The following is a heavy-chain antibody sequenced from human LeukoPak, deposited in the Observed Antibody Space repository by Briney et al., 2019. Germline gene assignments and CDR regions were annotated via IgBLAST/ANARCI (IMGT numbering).Heavy chain of an antibody. V-gene: IGHV1-69*13. CDR3: ASGEVLDYYYYYMDV. J-gene: IGHJ6*03. CDR2: IIPIFGTA. Sequence: GASVKVSCKASGGTFSSYAISWVRQAPGQGLEWMGGIIPIFGTANYAQKFQGRVTITADESTSTAYMELSSLRSEDTAVYYCASGEVLDYYYYYMDVWGKGTTVTVSS. D-gene: IGHD4-17*01. CDR1: GGTFSSYA.